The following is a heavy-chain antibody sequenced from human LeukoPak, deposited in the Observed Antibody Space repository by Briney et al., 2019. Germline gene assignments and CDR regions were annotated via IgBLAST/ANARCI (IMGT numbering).Heavy chain of an antibody. CDR3: AKAPIYGGNSAILDY. J-gene: IGHJ4*02. D-gene: IGHD4-23*01. Sequence: PGGSLRLSCAASGFTFSSYAMSWVRQAPGKGLEWVSAISGSGGSTYYADSVKGRFTISRDNSKNTLYLQMNSLRAEDTAVYYSAKAPIYGGNSAILDYWGQGTLVTVSS. CDR2: ISGSGGST. CDR1: GFTFSSYA. V-gene: IGHV3-23*01.